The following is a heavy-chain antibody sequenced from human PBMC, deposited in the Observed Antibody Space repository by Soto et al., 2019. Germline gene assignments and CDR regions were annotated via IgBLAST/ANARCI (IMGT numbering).Heavy chain of an antibody. V-gene: IGHV1-69*08. CDR3: AREGPGVDYYGMDV. CDR2: IIPILGIA. Sequence: QVQLVQSGAEVKKPGSSVKVSCKASGGTFSSYTISWVRQAPGQGLEWMGRIIPILGIANYAQKFQGRVTNTADKSTSTAYMELSSLRSEDTAVYYCAREGPGVDYYGMDVWGQGTTVTVSS. CDR1: GGTFSSYT. D-gene: IGHD2-8*01. J-gene: IGHJ6*02.